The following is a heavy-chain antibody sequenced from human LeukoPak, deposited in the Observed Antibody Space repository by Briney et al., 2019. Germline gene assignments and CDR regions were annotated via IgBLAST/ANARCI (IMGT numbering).Heavy chain of an antibody. J-gene: IGHJ6*02. CDR2: INSDGSST. CDR1: GFTFSSYW. Sequence: PGGSLRLSCAASGFTFSSYWMHWVRQAPGKGLVWVSRINSDGSSTSYADSVKGRFTISRDNAKNTLYLQMNSLRAEDTAVYYCTRGEWFGEYYGMDVWGQGTTVTVSS. V-gene: IGHV3-74*01. CDR3: TRGEWFGEYYGMDV. D-gene: IGHD3-10*01.